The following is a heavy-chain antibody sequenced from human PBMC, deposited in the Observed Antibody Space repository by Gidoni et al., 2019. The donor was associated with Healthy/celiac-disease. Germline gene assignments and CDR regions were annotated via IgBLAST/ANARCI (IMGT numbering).Heavy chain of an antibody. V-gene: IGHV4-4*07. CDR3: ARSSPTKATPNYCSGGSCYSDELFDY. J-gene: IGHJ4*02. CDR2: IYTSGST. D-gene: IGHD2-15*01. CDR1: GGSLSSYY. Sequence: QVQLQESGPGLVKPSETLSLTCTVSGGSLSSYYWSWIRQPAGKGLEWIGRIYTSGSTNYNPSLKSRVTMSVDTSKNQFSLKLSSVTAADTAVYYCARSSPTKATPNYCSGGSCYSDELFDYWGQGTLVTVSS.